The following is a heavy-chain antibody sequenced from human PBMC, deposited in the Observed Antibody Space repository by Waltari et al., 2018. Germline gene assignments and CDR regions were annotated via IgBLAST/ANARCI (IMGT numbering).Heavy chain of an antibody. CDR1: GGSFRGYY. CDR3: ARGRLLGYCSSTSCYPRRGYFDY. CDR2: INHSGST. D-gene: IGHD2-2*01. V-gene: IGHV4-34*01. Sequence: QVQLQQWGAGLLKPSETLSLTCAVYGGSFRGYYWSWIRQPQGKGLEWIGEINHSGSTNYNPSLKSRVTISVDTSKNQFSLKLSSVTAADTAVYYCARGRLLGYCSSTSCYPRRGYFDYWGQGTLVTVSS. J-gene: IGHJ4*02.